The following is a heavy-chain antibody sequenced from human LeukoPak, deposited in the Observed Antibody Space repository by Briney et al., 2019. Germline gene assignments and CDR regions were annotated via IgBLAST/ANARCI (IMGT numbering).Heavy chain of an antibody. V-gene: IGHV3-21*01. CDR1: GFTFSYYS. J-gene: IGHJ4*02. CDR3: ARGRQLGGPTTVYFDY. D-gene: IGHD3-16*01. CDR2: ISSSSSYI. Sequence: NPGGSLRLSCAASGFTFSYYSMNWVRQAPGKGLEWVSYISSSSSYIYYADSVKGRFTISRDNAKNALYLQMNSLRAEDTAVYYCARGRQLGGPTTVYFDYWGQGTLVTVSS.